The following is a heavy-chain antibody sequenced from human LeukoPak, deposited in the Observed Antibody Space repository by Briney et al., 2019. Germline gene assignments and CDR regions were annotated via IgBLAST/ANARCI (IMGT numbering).Heavy chain of an antibody. CDR1: GGSISSGGYY. D-gene: IGHD6-13*01. CDR2: IYYSGST. V-gene: IGHV4-31*03. J-gene: IGHJ6*02. Sequence: SQTLSLTCTVSGGSISSGGYYWSWIGQHPGKGLEWIGYIYYSGSTYYNPSLKSRVTISVDTSKNQFSLKLSSVTAADTAVYYCARDQYSSSWYGMDVWGQGTTVTVSS. CDR3: ARDQYSSSWYGMDV.